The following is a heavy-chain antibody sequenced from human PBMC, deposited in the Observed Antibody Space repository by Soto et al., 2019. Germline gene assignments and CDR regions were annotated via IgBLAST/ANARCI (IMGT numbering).Heavy chain of an antibody. CDR1: GGSVNSGRYY. Sequence: QVQLQESGPGLVKPSETLSLTCIVSGGSVNSGRYYWSWIRQPPGKGLEWIGYIYYSGTTKYNPSLKSRVTISVDTSKNQFSLKLSSVTAADTAVYYCARSGSGSGWLGGQGTLVTVSS. V-gene: IGHV4-61*01. D-gene: IGHD6-19*01. CDR2: IYYSGTT. J-gene: IGHJ4*02. CDR3: ARSGSGSGWL.